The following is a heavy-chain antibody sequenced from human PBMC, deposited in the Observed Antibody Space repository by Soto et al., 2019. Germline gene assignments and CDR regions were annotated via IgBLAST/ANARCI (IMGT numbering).Heavy chain of an antibody. V-gene: IGHV3-30*18. CDR1: GFTFSSYG. D-gene: IGHD1-26*01. J-gene: IGHJ4*02. CDR2: ISYDGSNK. CDR3: AKEKWELLRGHAGFDY. Sequence: GGSLRLSCAASGFTFSSYGMHWVRQAPGKGLEWVAVISYDGSNKYYADSVKGRFTISRDNSKNTLYLQMNSLRAEDTAVYYCAKEKWELLRGHAGFDYWGQGTLVTVSS.